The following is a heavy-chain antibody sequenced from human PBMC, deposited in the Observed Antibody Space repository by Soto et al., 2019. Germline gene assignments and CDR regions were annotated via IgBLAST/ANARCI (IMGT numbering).Heavy chain of an antibody. CDR3: AREKVGTTFFDN. CDR2: IYPSVSS. V-gene: IGHV4-38-2*02. D-gene: IGHD1-1*01. CDR1: GFAISRGYY. J-gene: IGHJ4*02. Sequence: NPSETLSLTCNVSGFAISRGYYWGWVRQPPGKGLEWIGSIYPSVSSYHNPSLESRLTLSIDTSKNQFTLKLASVTAADTALYYCAREKVGTTFFDNWGQGTQVTVSS.